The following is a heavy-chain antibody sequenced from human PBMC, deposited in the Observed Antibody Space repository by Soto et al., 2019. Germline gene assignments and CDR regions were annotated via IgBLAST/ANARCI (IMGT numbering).Heavy chain of an antibody. CDR2: ISHDGIKK. CDR3: GRCTSTSCHLGSDY. J-gene: IGHJ4*02. Sequence: GGSLSLSCAGSGFTFSSYPMNWVRQPPGKGLEWVALISHDGIKKYYADSVGRRFTISRDSSTNTLYLQMKSLRAADTAVYYCGRCTSTSCHLGSDYWGQGTLVTVSS. V-gene: IGHV3-30-3*01. CDR1: GFTFSSYP. D-gene: IGHD2-2*01.